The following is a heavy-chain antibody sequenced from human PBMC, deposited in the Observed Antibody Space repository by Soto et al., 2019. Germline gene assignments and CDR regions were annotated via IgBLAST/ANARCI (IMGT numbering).Heavy chain of an antibody. J-gene: IGHJ3*01. D-gene: IGHD3-3*02. Sequence: VHLVESGGGVVQPGRSLRLSCAASGFTFSEYVVHWVRQGAGKGLEWVASMTYDGATEYYADSVKGRFTMSRDNSKRTVSLQMNSLRPEDTAVYYCARVRLSIAVNDALDVWGQGTTVTVSS. CDR2: MTYDGATE. CDR1: GFTFSEYV. V-gene: IGHV3-30*14. CDR3: ARVRLSIAVNDALDV.